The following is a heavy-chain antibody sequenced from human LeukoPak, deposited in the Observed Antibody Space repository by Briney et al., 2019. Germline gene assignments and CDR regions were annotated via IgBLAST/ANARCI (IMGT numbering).Heavy chain of an antibody. CDR1: GGSISSGSYY. Sequence: SQTLSLTCTVSGGSISSGSYYWSWIRQPAGRGLEWIGRIYTSGSTNYNPSLKSRVTISVDTSKNQFSLKLSSVTAADTAVYYCASLRRVTVTNSYNWFDPWGQGTLVTVSS. J-gene: IGHJ5*02. V-gene: IGHV4-61*02. CDR3: ASLRRVTVTNSYNWFDP. CDR2: IYTSGST. D-gene: IGHD4-17*01.